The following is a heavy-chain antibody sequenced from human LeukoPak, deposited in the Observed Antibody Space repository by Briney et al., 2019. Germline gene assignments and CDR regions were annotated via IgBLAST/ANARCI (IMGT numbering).Heavy chain of an antibody. V-gene: IGHV4-59*08. J-gene: IGHJ4*02. D-gene: IGHD5-12*01. CDR1: GGSLSSYY. CDR3: ARQYGYNTLDY. CDR2: TYYSGST. Sequence: PSETLSLTCTVSGGSLSSYYWSWIRQPPGKGLEWIGYTYYSGSTNYNPSLKSRVTISVDTSKNQFSLKLSSVTAANTAVYYCARQYGYNTLDYWGQGTLVTVSS.